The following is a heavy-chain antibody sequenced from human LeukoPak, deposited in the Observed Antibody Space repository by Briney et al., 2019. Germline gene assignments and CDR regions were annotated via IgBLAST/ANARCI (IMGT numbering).Heavy chain of an antibody. CDR2: IKQDGSEK. CDR3: ARPPLSSRPHWYFDL. D-gene: IGHD2-2*01. Sequence: GRSLRLSCAASGFTFSSYWMSWVRQAPGKGLEWVANIKQDGSEKYYVDSVKGRFTISRDNAKNSLYLQMNSLRAEDTAVYYCARPPLSSRPHWYFDLWGRGTLVTVSS. V-gene: IGHV3-7*01. J-gene: IGHJ2*01. CDR1: GFTFSSYW.